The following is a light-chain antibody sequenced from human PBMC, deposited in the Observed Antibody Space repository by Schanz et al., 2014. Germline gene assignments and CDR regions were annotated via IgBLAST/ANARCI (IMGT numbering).Light chain of an antibody. V-gene: IGKV1-17*03. CDR3: QQYNSYPWT. CDR1: QGIANF. J-gene: IGKJ1*01. CDR2: AAS. Sequence: DIQMTQSPSAMSASVGDTVTLTCRASQGIANFLAWFQQKPGTVPKRLIYAASTLQRGVPSRFSGSGSGTEFTLTISSLQPDDFATYYCQQYNSYPWTFGQGTKVEIK.